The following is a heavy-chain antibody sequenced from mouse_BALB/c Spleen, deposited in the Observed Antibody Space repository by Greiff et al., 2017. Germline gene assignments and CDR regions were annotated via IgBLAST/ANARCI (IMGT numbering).Heavy chain of an antibody. J-gene: IGHJ2*01. D-gene: IGHD2-2*01. CDR3: ARDGRLRRGGFDY. CDR2: ISYDGSN. Sequence: EVKVEESGPGLVKPSQSLSLTCSVTGYSITSGYFWYWIRQFPGNKLEWMGYISYDGSNNYNPSLKNRISITRDTSKNQFFLKLNSVTTEDTATYYCARDGRLRRGGFDYWGQGTTLTVSS. V-gene: IGHV3-6*02. CDR1: GYSITSGYF.